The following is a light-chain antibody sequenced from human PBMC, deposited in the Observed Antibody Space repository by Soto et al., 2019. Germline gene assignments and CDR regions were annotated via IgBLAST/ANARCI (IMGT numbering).Light chain of an antibody. Sequence: QSALAQPRSVSGSPGQSVSISCTETVSDVGAYDYVSWYQQHPGKAPKLIIYDVTERPSGVPDRFSGSKSGNTASLIISGLQAEDEADYYCCSYAGRYVFGGGTKLTVL. CDR1: VSDVGAYDY. V-gene: IGLV2-11*01. CDR2: DVT. CDR3: CSYAGRYV. J-gene: IGLJ2*01.